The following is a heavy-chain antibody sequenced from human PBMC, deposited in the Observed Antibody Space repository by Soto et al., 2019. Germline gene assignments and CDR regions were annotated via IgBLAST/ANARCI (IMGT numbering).Heavy chain of an antibody. CDR1: GFTFSRYP. D-gene: IGHD1-1*01. Sequence: SLRLSCAASGFTFSRYPMHWVRQAPGKGLEWVALISYDGSNKYYADSVKGRFTISRDNSKNTLYLQVNSLRADDTAVYYCARTQNWYFDNWDQGTLVTVSS. J-gene: IGHJ4*02. CDR3: ARTQNWYFDN. V-gene: IGHV3-30-3*01. CDR2: ISYDGSNK.